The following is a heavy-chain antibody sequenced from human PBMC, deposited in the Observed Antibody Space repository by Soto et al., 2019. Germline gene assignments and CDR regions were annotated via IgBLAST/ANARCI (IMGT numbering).Heavy chain of an antibody. D-gene: IGHD2-21*01. Sequence: PGGSLRLSCAASGFTFSSYGMHWVRQAPGKGLEWVAVISYDGSNKYYADSVKGRFTISRDNSKNTLYLQMNSLRAEDTAVYYCAKWIVMTTFAFDIWGQGTMVTVSS. CDR2: ISYDGSNK. V-gene: IGHV3-30*18. CDR3: AKWIVMTTFAFDI. CDR1: GFTFSSYG. J-gene: IGHJ3*02.